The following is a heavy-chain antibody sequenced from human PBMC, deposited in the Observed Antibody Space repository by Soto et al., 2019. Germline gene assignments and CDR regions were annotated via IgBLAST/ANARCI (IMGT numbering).Heavy chain of an antibody. CDR1: GGTFSSYA. J-gene: IGHJ5*02. CDR3: ARGVGSGTYYNHYNWIDP. CDR2: IIPIFGTA. V-gene: IGHV1-69*13. Sequence: SVKVSFKASGGTFSSYAISWVRQAPGQGLEWMGGIIPIFGTANYAQKFQGRVTITADESTSTAYMELSSLRSEDTAVYYCARGVGSGTYYNHYNWIDPWGQGTLVTVSS. D-gene: IGHD3-10*01.